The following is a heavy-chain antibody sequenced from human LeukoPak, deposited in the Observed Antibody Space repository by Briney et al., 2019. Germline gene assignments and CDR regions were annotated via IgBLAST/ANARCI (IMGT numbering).Heavy chain of an antibody. J-gene: IGHJ4*02. V-gene: IGHV4-4*07. CDR2: MYTSGTT. CDR3: AKVGLPVTTILDYFDY. CDR1: GGSISSYS. D-gene: IGHD4-11*01. Sequence: SETLSLTCTVSGGSISSYSWSWIRQPAVKGLEWVGRMYTSGTTKYNPSLKSRVTMSVDTSKNQFSLKLSSVTAADTAVYYCAKVGLPVTTILDYFDYWGQGTLVTVSS.